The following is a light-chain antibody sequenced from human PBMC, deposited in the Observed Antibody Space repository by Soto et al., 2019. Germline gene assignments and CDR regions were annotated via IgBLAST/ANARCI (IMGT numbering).Light chain of an antibody. CDR3: MQATQFPLT. V-gene: IGKV2-24*01. Sequence: MTQSPSSLSASVGDTVTIACRASQSISSTLNWYQQRPGQHTRLLIYKISNRFSGVPDRVSGSGAGTDFTLKISRVEAEDVGVYYCMQATQFPLTFGGGTKVDIK. CDR1: QSISST. CDR2: KIS. J-gene: IGKJ4*01.